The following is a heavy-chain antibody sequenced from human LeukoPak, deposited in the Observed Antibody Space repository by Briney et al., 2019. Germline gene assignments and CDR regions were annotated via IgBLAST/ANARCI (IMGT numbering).Heavy chain of an antibody. CDR3: ARGNIIDIVVAVAATPSFSFDP. J-gene: IGHJ5*02. CDR1: GYTFTGYY. V-gene: IGHV1-2*02. D-gene: IGHD2-15*01. Sequence: ASVKVSCKASGYTFTGYYMHWVRQAPGQGLEWMGWINPNSGGTNYAQKFQGRVTMTRDTSISTAYMELSRLRSDDTAVYYCARGNIIDIVVAVAATPSFSFDPWGQGTLVTVSS. CDR2: INPNSGGT.